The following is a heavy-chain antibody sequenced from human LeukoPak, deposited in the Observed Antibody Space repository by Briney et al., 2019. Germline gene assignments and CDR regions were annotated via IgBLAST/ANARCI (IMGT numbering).Heavy chain of an antibody. CDR3: ARDGLGYGAYDYFYGLDV. CDR1: GFTFSSYS. Sequence: GGSLRLSCAASGFTFSSYSMNWVRQAPGKGLEWVSFISSSSSTIYYADSVKGRFTISRDNAKNSLYLQMNSLRAEDTAVFYCARDGLGYGAYDYFYGLDVCGQGTTLTVSS. J-gene: IGHJ6*02. D-gene: IGHD4-17*01. V-gene: IGHV3-48*01. CDR2: ISSSSSTI.